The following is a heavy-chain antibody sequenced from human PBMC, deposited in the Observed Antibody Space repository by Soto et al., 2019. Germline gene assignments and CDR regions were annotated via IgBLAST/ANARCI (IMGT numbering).Heavy chain of an antibody. CDR3: ARGRSIAVPEGP. Sequence: QVQLVQSGAEVKKPGASVKVSCKGSGFTFSNYGFNWVRQAPGQGLEWVGWVSAYNGYTKSAQNFQDRLIMTTDTSTNTAYMELRGLRPDDTAVYYCARGRSIAVPEGPWGQGTLVTVSS. V-gene: IGHV1-18*01. CDR1: GFTFSNYG. CDR2: VSAYNGYT. J-gene: IGHJ4*02. D-gene: IGHD6-19*01.